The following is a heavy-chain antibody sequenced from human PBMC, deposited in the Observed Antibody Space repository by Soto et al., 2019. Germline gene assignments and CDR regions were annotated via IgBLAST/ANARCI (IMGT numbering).Heavy chain of an antibody. D-gene: IGHD4-17*01. J-gene: IGHJ6*02. CDR2: IIPIFGPA. CDR3: ASITPDYGDYYYYSGMDV. V-gene: IGHV1-69*01. CDR1: GGTFSSYA. Sequence: QVQLVQSGAEVKKPGSSVKVSCKASGGTFSSYAISLLRQAPGQGLEWMGGIIPIFGPANYAQKFQGSVTITADESTSPAYMELGSLRSEDTAVYYCASITPDYGDYYYYSGMDVWGQEPKVTVS.